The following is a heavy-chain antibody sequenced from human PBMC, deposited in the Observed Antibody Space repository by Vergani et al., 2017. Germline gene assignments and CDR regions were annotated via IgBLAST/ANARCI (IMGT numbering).Heavy chain of an antibody. Sequence: EVQLVESGGGLVKPGGSLRLSCAASGFTFSNAWMSWVRQAPGKGLEWVGRIKSKTDGGTTDYAAPVKGRFTISRDDSKNTLYLQMNSLKTEDTAVYYCTTDGQYPPGYCSSTSCYGYYGMDVWGQGTTVTVSS. D-gene: IGHD2-2*01. V-gene: IGHV3-15*01. CDR2: IKSKTDGGTT. CDR1: GFTFSNAW. J-gene: IGHJ6*02. CDR3: TTDGQYPPGYCSSTSCYGYYGMDV.